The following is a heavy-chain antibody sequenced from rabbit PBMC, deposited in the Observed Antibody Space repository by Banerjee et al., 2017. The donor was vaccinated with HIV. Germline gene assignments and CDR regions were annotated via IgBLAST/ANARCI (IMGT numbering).Heavy chain of an antibody. D-gene: IGHD2-1*01. CDR3: ARGSTMIFLYL. CDR2: IDTGSSGST. CDR1: GFSFSSSYW. J-gene: IGHJ4*01. Sequence: QEQLVESGGGLVQPGASLTLTCTASGFSFSSSYWICWVRQAPGKGLEWIACIDTGSSGSTYYASWAKGRFTISKTSSTTVTLQMTSLTTADTATYFCARGSTMIFLYLWGPGTLVTVS. V-gene: IGHV1S45*01.